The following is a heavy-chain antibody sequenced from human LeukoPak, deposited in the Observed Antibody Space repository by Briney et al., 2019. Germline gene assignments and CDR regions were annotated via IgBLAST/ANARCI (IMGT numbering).Heavy chain of an antibody. CDR3: ARDGGYCSSTSCYAGAFDI. Sequence: GGSLRLSCAASGFTFSGYSMNWVRQAPGKGLEWVSYISSSSSTIYYADSVKGRFTISRDNAKNSLYLQMNSLRDEDTAVYYCARDGGYCSSTSCYAGAFDIWGQGTMVTVSS. CDR1: GFTFSGYS. CDR2: ISSSSSTI. D-gene: IGHD2-2*01. V-gene: IGHV3-48*02. J-gene: IGHJ3*02.